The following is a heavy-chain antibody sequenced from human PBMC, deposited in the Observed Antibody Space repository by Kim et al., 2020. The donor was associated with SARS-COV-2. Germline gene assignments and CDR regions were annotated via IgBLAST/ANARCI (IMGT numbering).Heavy chain of an antibody. V-gene: IGHV4-31*03. CDR1: GGSISSGGYY. CDR2: IYYSGST. J-gene: IGHJ3*02. CDR3: ARARAITMIVVVTIDAFDI. Sequence: SETQSLTCTVSGGSISSGGYYWSWIRQHPGKGLEWIGYIYYSGSTYYNPSLKSRVTISVDTSKNQFSLKLSSVTAADTAVYYCARARAITMIVVVTIDAFDIWGQGRMVTVSS. D-gene: IGHD3-22*01.